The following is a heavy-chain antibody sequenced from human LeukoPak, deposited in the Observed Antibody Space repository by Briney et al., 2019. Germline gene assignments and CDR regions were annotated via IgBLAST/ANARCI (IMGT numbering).Heavy chain of an antibody. D-gene: IGHD6-6*01. CDR1: GYTFTSYY. CDR2: INPSGGST. CDR3: ARVGSGSSSGMGRYYYYYYMDV. V-gene: IGHV1-46*01. Sequence: ASVKVSCKASGYTFTSYYIHWVRQAPGQGLEWMGIINPSGGSTTYAQKFQGRVTMTRDMSTSTVYMELSSLRSEDTAVYYCARVGSGSSSGMGRYYYYYYMDVWGKGTTVTVSS. J-gene: IGHJ6*03.